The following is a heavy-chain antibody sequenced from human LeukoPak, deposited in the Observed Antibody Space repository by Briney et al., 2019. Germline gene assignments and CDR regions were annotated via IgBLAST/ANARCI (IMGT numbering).Heavy chain of an antibody. J-gene: IGHJ3*02. Sequence: PGGSLRLSCAASGFTFSSYGMNWVRQTPGKGLEWVSFISSSSSGSIYYAHSVKGRFTISRDNAKNSLHLHMDSLRVEDTAVYYCAKIDSYGSGSPYPNGAFDIWGQGTMVTVSS. CDR3: AKIDSYGSGSPYPNGAFDI. V-gene: IGHV3-21*01. D-gene: IGHD3-10*01. CDR2: ISSSSSGSI. CDR1: GFTFSSYG.